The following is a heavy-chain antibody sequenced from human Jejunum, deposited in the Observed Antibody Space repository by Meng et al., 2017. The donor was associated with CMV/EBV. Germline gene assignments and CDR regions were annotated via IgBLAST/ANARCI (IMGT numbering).Heavy chain of an antibody. D-gene: IGHD1-1*01. CDR1: GFTFSGQD. J-gene: IGHJ4*02. CDR3: AKDGLADNWGDFDS. Sequence: EVHLLESGGGLVQPGGSLRLSCAASGFTFSGQDMSWVRQAPGKGLEWVSHVSGSGRSTYYADSVKGRFTVSRDNSKNTLYLQMNSLRAEDTAVYYCAKDGLADNWGDFDSWGQGTLVTVSS. CDR2: VSGSGRST. V-gene: IGHV3-23*01.